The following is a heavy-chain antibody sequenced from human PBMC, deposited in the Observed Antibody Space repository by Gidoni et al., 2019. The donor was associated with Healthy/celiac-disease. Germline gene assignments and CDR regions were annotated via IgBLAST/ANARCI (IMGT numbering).Heavy chain of an antibody. V-gene: IGHV3-48*04. CDR3: ARVAHYDSSGYYTRDAFDI. CDR1: GFTFSSYS. CDR2: ISSSSSTI. D-gene: IGHD3-22*01. J-gene: IGHJ3*02. Sequence: EVQLVESGGALVQPGGSLRLSCAASGFTFSSYSINWVRQAPGKGMEWVSYISSSSSTIYYADSVKGRFTISRDNAKNSLYLQMNSLRAEDTAVYYCARVAHYDSSGYYTRDAFDIWGQGTMVTVSS.